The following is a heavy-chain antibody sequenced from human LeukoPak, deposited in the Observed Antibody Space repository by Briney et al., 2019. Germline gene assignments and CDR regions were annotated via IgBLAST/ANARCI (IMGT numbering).Heavy chain of an antibody. CDR1: GGTFSSYA. D-gene: IGHD3-10*01. CDR2: IIPIFGTA. V-gene: IGHV1-69*05. Sequence: ASVKVSCKASGGTFSSYAISWVRQAPGQGLEWMGGIIPIFGTANYAQKFQGRVTITRNTSISTVYMELSSLRSEDTAVYYCARGSLTMVRGVISPPSWWGQGTLVTVSS. J-gene: IGHJ4*02. CDR3: ARGSLTMVRGVISPPSW.